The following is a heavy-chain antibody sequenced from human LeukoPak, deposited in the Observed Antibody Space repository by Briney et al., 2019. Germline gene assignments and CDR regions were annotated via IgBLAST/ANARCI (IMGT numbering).Heavy chain of an antibody. CDR1: GFTFSSYE. Sequence: PGGSLRLSCAASGFTFSSYEMNWARQAPGKGLEWVSYISSSGSTIYYADSVKGRFTISRDNAKNSLYPQMSSLRAEDTAVYYCARDRKYSCSGGSCYFGYWGQGTLVTVSS. CDR2: ISSSGSTI. J-gene: IGHJ4*02. D-gene: IGHD2-15*01. V-gene: IGHV3-48*03. CDR3: ARDRKYSCSGGSCYFGY.